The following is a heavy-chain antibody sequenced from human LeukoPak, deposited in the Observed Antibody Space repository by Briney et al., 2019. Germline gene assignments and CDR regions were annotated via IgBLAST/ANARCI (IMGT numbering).Heavy chain of an antibody. Sequence: GGSLRLSCAASGFTFSSYWMSWVRQAPGKGLEWVANIKQDGSEKYYVDSVKGRFTISRDNAKNSLYLQMNSLRAEDTAVYYCARAMVRGVMYYFHYWGQGTLVTVSS. CDR1: GFTFSSYW. CDR2: IKQDGSEK. CDR3: ARAMVRGVMYYFHY. J-gene: IGHJ4*02. D-gene: IGHD3-10*01. V-gene: IGHV3-7*01.